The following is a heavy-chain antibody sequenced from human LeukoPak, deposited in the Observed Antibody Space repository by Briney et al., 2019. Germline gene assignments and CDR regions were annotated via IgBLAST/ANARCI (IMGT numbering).Heavy chain of an antibody. CDR3: ARTQPRYGDYVDY. Sequence: SETLSLTCAVYGGSFSGYYWSWIRQPPGKGLEWIGEINHSGSTNYNPSLKSRVTISVDTSKNQFSLKLSSVTAADTAVYYCARTQPRYGDYVDYWGQGTLVTVSS. D-gene: IGHD4-17*01. V-gene: IGHV4-34*01. J-gene: IGHJ4*02. CDR1: GGSFSGYY. CDR2: INHSGST.